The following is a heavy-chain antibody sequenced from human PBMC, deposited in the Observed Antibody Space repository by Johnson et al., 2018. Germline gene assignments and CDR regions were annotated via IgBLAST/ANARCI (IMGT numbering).Heavy chain of an antibody. D-gene: IGHD6-19*01. CDR2: ISSSGSTI. Sequence: VQLVQSGGGLVKPGGSLRLSCAASGFTFSSYSMNWVRQAPGKGLEWVSSISSSGSTIYYADSVKGRFTISRDNAKNSLYLQMNSLRAEDTAVYYGARDSPGGGWPLDAFDIWGQGTMVTVSS. CDR1: GFTFSSYS. CDR3: ARDSPGGGWPLDAFDI. J-gene: IGHJ3*02. V-gene: IGHV3-21*01.